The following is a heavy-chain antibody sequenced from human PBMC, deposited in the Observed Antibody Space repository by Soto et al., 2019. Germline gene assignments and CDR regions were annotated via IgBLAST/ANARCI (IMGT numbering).Heavy chain of an antibody. V-gene: IGHV1-18*01. J-gene: IGHJ5*02. CDR3: ARDRLRYFDWSLPGGVNWFDP. CDR2: ISAYNGNT. D-gene: IGHD3-9*01. CDR1: GYTFTSYG. Sequence: QVQLVQSGAEVKKPGASVKVSCKASGYTFTSYGISWVRQAPGQGLEWMGWISAYNGNTNYAQKLQGRVTMTTDTSTSTAYMELRSLRSDDTAVYYCARDRLRYFDWSLPGGVNWFDPWGQGTLVTVSS.